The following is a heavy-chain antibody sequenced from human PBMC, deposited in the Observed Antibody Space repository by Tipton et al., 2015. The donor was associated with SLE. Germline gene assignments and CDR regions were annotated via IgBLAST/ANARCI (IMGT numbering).Heavy chain of an antibody. J-gene: IGHJ4*02. Sequence: SLRLSCAASGFTFSSYGMHWVRQAPGKGLEWVAFIRYDGSNKYYADSVKGRFTISRDNSKNTLYLQMNSLRAEDTAVYYCARGFPFIAVAGPLDYWGQGTLVTVSS. V-gene: IGHV3-30*02. D-gene: IGHD6-19*01. CDR1: GFTFSSYG. CDR3: ARGFPFIAVAGPLDY. CDR2: IRYDGSNK.